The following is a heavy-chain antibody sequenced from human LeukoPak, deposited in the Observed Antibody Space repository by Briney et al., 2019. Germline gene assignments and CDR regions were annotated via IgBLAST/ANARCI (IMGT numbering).Heavy chain of an antibody. V-gene: IGHV1-18*01. CDR3: ARAATQYCSSTSCYLNY. CDR2: ISAYNGNT. CDR1: GYTFTSYG. D-gene: IGHD2-2*01. J-gene: IGHJ4*02. Sequence: ASVKVSCKASGYTFTSYGISWVRQAPGQGLEWMGWISAYNGNTNYAQKFQGRVTVTTDESTSTAYMELSSLRSEDTAVYYCARAATQYCSSTSCYLNYWGQGTLVTVSS.